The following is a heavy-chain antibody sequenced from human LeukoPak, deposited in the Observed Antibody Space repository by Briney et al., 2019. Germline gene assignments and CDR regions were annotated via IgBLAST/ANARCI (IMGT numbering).Heavy chain of an antibody. CDR2: IYYSGST. CDR3: ARGYCSGTSCWSSRYYFDY. Sequence: SQTLSLTCTVSGGSISSGGYYWSWIRQHPGKGLEWIGYIYYSGSTYYNPSLKSRVTISVDTSKNQFSLKLSSVTAADTAVYYCARGYCSGTSCWSSRYYFDYWGQGTLVTVSS. CDR1: GGSISSGGYY. V-gene: IGHV4-31*03. J-gene: IGHJ4*02. D-gene: IGHD2-2*01.